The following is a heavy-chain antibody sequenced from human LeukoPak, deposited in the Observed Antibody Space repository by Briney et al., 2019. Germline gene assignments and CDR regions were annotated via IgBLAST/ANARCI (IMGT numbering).Heavy chain of an antibody. V-gene: IGHV3-21*01. Sequence: GGSLRLSCAASGFTFSSYSMNWVRQAPGKGLEWVSSISSSSSYIYYADSVKGRFTISRDNAKNSLYLQMNSLRAEDTAVYYCARDHYYGSGSLDAVAFDIWGQGTMVTVSS. CDR3: ARDHYYGSGSLDAVAFDI. CDR1: GFTFSSYS. D-gene: IGHD3-10*01. J-gene: IGHJ3*02. CDR2: ISSSSSYI.